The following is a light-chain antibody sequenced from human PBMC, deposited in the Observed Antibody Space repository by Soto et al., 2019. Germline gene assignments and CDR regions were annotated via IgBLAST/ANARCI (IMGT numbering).Light chain of an antibody. J-gene: IGKJ2*01. CDR3: LQFGSSPMYT. CDR2: GAS. CDR1: QSFSSSY. Sequence: EIVLTQSPGTLSLSPGERATLSCRASQSFSSSYLAWYQQKPGQAPRRLIYGASSRATGIPDRFSGSGSGTDFTLTISRLEPEDFAVYYCLQFGSSPMYTFGQGTNLEIK. V-gene: IGKV3-20*01.